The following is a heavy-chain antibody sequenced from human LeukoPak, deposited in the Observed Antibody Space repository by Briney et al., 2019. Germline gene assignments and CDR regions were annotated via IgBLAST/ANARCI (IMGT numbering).Heavy chain of an antibody. J-gene: IGHJ4*02. D-gene: IGHD3-22*01. V-gene: IGHV4-39*01. CDR3: ASLPHIWGYYDSSGAIDY. CDR1: GDSTSSIAYY. Sequence: PSETLSLTCTVSGDSTSSIAYYWGSIRQPPGKGLEWIGSVYYTGSTYYNPSLKSRVTISVDTSNNQFSLKLTSLSAADTAVYYCASLPHIWGYYDSSGAIDYWGQGTLVTVSS. CDR2: VYYTGST.